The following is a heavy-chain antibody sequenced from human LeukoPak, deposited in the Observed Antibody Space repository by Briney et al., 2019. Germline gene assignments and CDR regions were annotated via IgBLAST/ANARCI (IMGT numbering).Heavy chain of an antibody. V-gene: IGHV1-18*01. CDR3: ARDDLLIAVAGYNWFDP. CDR1: GYTFTSYD. CDR2: ISAYNGNT. Sequence: ASVKVSCKASGYTFTSYDISWVRQAPGQGLEWMGWISAYNGNTNYAQKLQGRVTMTTDTSTSTAYMELRSLRSDDTAVYYCARDDLLIAVAGYNWFDPWGQGTLITVSS. J-gene: IGHJ5*02. D-gene: IGHD6-19*01.